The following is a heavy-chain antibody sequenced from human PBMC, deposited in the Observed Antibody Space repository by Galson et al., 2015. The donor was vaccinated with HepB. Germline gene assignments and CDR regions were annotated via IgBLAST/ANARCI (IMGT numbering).Heavy chain of an antibody. V-gene: IGHV1-46*04. D-gene: IGHD2-8*02. J-gene: IGHJ4*02. Sequence: SVKVSCKASGYTLTNHYLHWVRQAPGQGLEWMGIINPTSVSTTYSPSLRSRLTITKDTSKNQVVLRMTNMDPVDTATYYCAHSQDCTGYVCGPTGFDYWGQGTLVTVSS. CDR3: AHSQDCTGYVCGPTGFDY. CDR2: INPTSVST. CDR1: GYTLTNHY.